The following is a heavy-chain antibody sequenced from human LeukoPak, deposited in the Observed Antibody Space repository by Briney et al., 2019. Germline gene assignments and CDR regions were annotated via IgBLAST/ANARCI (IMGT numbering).Heavy chain of an antibody. D-gene: IGHD7-27*01. CDR1: GLSVSGNY. CDR2: VYSGGVA. Sequence: QSGVSLRLSCAASGLSVSGNYMNWVRQAPGKGLDWVSIVYSGGVAYYADSVKGRFMISRDYSTNTVHLQMNSLRDDDTAVYYCARESPGDSNGLDVWGQGTTVVVSS. V-gene: IGHV3-66*01. J-gene: IGHJ6*02. CDR3: ARESPGDSNGLDV.